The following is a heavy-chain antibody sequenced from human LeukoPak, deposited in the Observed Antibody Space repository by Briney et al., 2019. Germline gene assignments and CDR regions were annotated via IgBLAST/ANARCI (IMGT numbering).Heavy chain of an antibody. CDR3: ARAATLEMIDY. V-gene: IGHV4-38-2*02. Sequence: SETLSLTCTVSGYSISSGYYWGWIRQPPGKGLERIGSIYHSGSTYYNPSLKSRVTISVDTSKNQFSLKLSSVTAADTAVYYCARAATLEMIDYWGQGTLVTVSS. D-gene: IGHD2/OR15-2a*01. CDR1: GYSISSGYY. J-gene: IGHJ4*02. CDR2: IYHSGST.